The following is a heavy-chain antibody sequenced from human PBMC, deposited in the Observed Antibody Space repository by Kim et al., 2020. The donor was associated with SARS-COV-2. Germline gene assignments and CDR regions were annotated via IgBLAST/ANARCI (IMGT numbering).Heavy chain of an antibody. Sequence: YADSVKGRFTISRDNSKNTLYLQMNSLRAEDTAVYYCARTFGILTGYLDYWGQGTLVTVSS. D-gene: IGHD3-9*01. V-gene: IGHV3-30*01. J-gene: IGHJ4*02. CDR3: ARTFGILTGYLDY.